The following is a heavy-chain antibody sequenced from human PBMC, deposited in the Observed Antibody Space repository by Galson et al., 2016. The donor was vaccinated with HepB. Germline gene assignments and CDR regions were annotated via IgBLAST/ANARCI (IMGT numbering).Heavy chain of an antibody. D-gene: IGHD3-22*01. CDR2: ITRRSDDI. CDR3: ARVAVWLPFHYYGLDV. J-gene: IGHJ6*02. V-gene: IGHV3-21*01. CDR1: GFAFSTYS. Sequence: SLRLSCAASGFAFSTYSMNWVRQAPGKGLEWVSSITRRSDDISYADSVKGRFTISRDNSKNSLYLQMNSLRAEDTAVYYCARVAVWLPFHYYGLDVWGQGTAVTVSS.